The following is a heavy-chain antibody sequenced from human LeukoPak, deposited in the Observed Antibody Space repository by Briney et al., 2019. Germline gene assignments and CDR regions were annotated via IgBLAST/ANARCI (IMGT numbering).Heavy chain of an antibody. CDR1: GGSISSHY. J-gene: IGHJ4*02. CDR2: IYYSGST. V-gene: IGHV4-59*11. D-gene: IGHD5-18*01. CDR3: ARGGYSYGSYYFDY. Sequence: SETLSLTCTVSGGSISSHYWSWIRQPPGKGLEWIGYIYYSGSTNYNPSLKSRVTISVDTSKNQFSLKLSSVTAADTAVYYCARGGYSYGSYYFDYWGQGILVTVSS.